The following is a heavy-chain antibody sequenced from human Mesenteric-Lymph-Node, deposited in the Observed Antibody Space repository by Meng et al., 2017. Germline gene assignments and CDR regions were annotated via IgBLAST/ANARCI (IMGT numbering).Heavy chain of an antibody. CDR3: AKDSPSSTSCYFCWFDP. CDR1: GFTFSSYA. J-gene: IGHJ5*01. CDR2: ISGSGGST. D-gene: IGHD2-2*01. V-gene: IGHV3-23*01. Sequence: GESLKISCAASGFTFSSYAMSWVRQAPGKGLEWVSAISGSGGSTYYADSVKGRFTISRDNSKNTLYLQMNSLRAEDTAAYYCAKDSPSSTSCYFCWFDPWGQGTLVTVSS.